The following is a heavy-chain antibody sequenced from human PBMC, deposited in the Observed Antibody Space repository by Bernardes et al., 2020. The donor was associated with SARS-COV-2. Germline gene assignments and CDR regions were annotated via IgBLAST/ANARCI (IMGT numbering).Heavy chain of an antibody. CDR1: GSTLSFFS. CDR3: AILVRGGAFDA. J-gene: IGHJ3*01. D-gene: IGHD3-3*01. CDR2: YNPADGET. V-gene: IGHV1-24*01. Sequence: ASVKVSCEVSGSTLSFFSIHWVRQTPGKGLEWSGGYNPADGETMFAQNLQGRATMSEDTSTDTAYMELTSLKSEDTATYYCAILVRGGAFDAWGPGTKVTVSS.